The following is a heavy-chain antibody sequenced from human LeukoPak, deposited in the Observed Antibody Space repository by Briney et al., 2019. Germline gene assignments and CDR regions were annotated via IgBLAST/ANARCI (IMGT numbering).Heavy chain of an antibody. CDR3: ARERITYYYDSSGYTFDY. CDR1: GFTFSSYW. Sequence: GGSLRLSCAASGFTFSSYWMSWVRQAPGKGLEWVANIKQDGSEKYYVDSVEGRFTISRDNAKNSLYLQMNSLRAEDTAVYYCARERITYYYDSSGYTFDYWGQGTLVTVSS. J-gene: IGHJ4*02. CDR2: IKQDGSEK. V-gene: IGHV3-7*01. D-gene: IGHD3-22*01.